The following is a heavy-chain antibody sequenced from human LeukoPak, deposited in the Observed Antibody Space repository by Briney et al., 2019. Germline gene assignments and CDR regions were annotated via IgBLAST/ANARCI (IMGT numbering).Heavy chain of an antibody. CDR2: ISSSSSYI. Sequence: GGSLRLSCAASGFTFSSYSMNWVRQAPGKGLEWVSSISSSSSYIYYADSVKGRFTISRDNSKNTLCLQMNSLRAEDTAVYYCAKEIWPTVTTPGHTHFDYWGQGTLVTVSS. V-gene: IGHV3-21*01. CDR3: AKEIWPTVTTPGHTHFDY. D-gene: IGHD4-17*01. J-gene: IGHJ4*02. CDR1: GFTFSSYS.